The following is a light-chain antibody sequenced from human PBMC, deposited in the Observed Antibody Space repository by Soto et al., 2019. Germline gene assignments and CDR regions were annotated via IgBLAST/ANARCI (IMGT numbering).Light chain of an antibody. Sequence: EIVMTQSPATLSVSPGERATLSCRASQSVSSNLAWYQQKPGQAPRLLIYGASTRATGIPARFSGSGSGTDFTLTISSLQSEDFALYYCQQYKNWPLTFGGGTKVEIK. CDR2: GAS. CDR3: QQYKNWPLT. J-gene: IGKJ4*01. CDR1: QSVSSN. V-gene: IGKV3-15*01.